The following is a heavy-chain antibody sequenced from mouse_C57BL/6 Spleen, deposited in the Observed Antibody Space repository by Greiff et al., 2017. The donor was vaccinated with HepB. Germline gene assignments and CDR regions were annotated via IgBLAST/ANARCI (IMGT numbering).Heavy chain of an antibody. CDR2: IYPGDGDT. CDR3: ARGYDY. V-gene: IGHV1-82*01. J-gene: IGHJ2*01. D-gene: IGHD1-2*01. Sequence: QVQLQQSGPELLKPGASVKISCKASGYAFSSHWMNWVKQRPGKGLEWIGRIYPGDGDTNYNGKFKGNATLTADKPSSTAYMQLSSLTSEDSAVYFCARGYDYWGQGTALTVSS. CDR1: GYAFSSHW.